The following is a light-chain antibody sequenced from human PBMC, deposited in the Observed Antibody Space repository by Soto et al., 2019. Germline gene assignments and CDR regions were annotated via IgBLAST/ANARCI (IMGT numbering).Light chain of an antibody. CDR1: SSNIGGNS. V-gene: IGLV1-51*01. CDR2: DDN. Sequence: QSVLTPPPSVSAAPGQKVTISCSGSSSNIGGNSVSWYQQLPGTAPKLLIYDDNKRPSGIPDRFSGSKSGTSATLGITGFQTGDEADYYCRSWDSSLSAYVFGTGTKV. CDR3: RSWDSSLSAYV. J-gene: IGLJ1*01.